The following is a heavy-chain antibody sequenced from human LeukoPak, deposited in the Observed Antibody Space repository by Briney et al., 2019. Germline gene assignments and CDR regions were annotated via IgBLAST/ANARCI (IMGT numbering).Heavy chain of an antibody. J-gene: IGHJ3*02. D-gene: IGHD5/OR15-5a*01. CDR3: VRGGIQVSGIDAFDI. CDR1: GFTFRNYD. V-gene: IGHV3-13*01. CDR2: IGIADDT. Sequence: GGSLRLSCAASGFTFRNYDMHWVRQFPGRGLEWVSAIGIADDTHYPDSVKGRFTISRENAKNSLYLQMNSLRDGDTAVHYCVRGGIQVSGIDAFDIWGQGTMVTVSS.